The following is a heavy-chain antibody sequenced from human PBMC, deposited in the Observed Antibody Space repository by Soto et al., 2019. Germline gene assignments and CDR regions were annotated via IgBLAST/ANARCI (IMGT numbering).Heavy chain of an antibody. CDR2: IYHSGST. D-gene: IGHD3-22*01. CDR1: GYSISSGHY. Sequence: SSETLSLTCAVSGYSISSGHYWGWIRQTQGKGRARIGSIYHSGSTYYDPSLKSRVTISVDTSKNQFSLKLSSVTAADTAVYYCPRVFKDYHDSSGPSGAFDIWGQGTRVTDS. CDR3: PRVFKDYHDSSGPSGAFDI. V-gene: IGHV4-38-2*01. J-gene: IGHJ3*02.